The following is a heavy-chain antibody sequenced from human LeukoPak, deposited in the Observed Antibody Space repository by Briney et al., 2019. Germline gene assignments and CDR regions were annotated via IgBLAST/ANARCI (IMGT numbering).Heavy chain of an antibody. V-gene: IGHV2-26*01. Sequence: GPTLVNPTETLTLTCTVPGFSLSNARMGVSWIRQPPGKALEWLAHIFSNNDKSYSPSLNSRITITRDSTTSKVVLTTSNMDPVGTATYYCARGRLLGWSLGGWCDPGGQGTLVTVSS. D-gene: IGHD6-19*01. CDR1: GFSLSNARMG. CDR3: ARGRLLGWSLGGWCDP. J-gene: IGHJ5*02. CDR2: IFSNNDK.